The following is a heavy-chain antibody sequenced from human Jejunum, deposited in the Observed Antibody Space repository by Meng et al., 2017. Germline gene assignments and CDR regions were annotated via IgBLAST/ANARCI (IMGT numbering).Heavy chain of an antibody. J-gene: IGHJ4*02. V-gene: IGHV4-34*02. CDR1: GGSISGYF. Sequence: QVQLQPGGAGLLKPSEPLSLTCAVYGGSISGYFWSWIRQAPGEGLEWVGEFTRGGTTNYNPSLKSRVTISADMSKNQFSLTLSSVSAADTAVYYCSRHEVDFDNWGQGTLVTVSS. D-gene: IGHD1-26*01. CDR3: SRHEVDFDN. CDR2: FTRGGTT.